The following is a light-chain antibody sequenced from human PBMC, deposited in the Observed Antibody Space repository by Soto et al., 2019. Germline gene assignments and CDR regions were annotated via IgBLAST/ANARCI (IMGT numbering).Light chain of an antibody. J-gene: IGLJ1*01. Sequence: QSVLTQPASVSGSPGQSITISCTGTSSDIGAYNSVSWYQQYPGRAPKLMIYEVSNRPSGVSARFSASKSGNTASLTISGLQAEDEADYYCNSRGGSRPYYVFGTGTKVPS. CDR1: SSDIGAYNS. V-gene: IGLV2-14*01. CDR2: EVS. CDR3: NSRGGSRPYYV.